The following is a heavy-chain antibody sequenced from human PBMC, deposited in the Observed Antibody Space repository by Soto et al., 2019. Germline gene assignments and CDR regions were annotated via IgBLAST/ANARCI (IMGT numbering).Heavy chain of an antibody. CDR1: GYTFTRNS. J-gene: IGHJ5*02. Sequence: QIQLVQSGGELRKPGASVKVSCKTSGYTFTRNSISWVRQAPGQGLEWMGWISTNNGNTEFAQKFKGRVTLTPDTSTSTAYMELTSLRSDDTAIYYCARGGVYAVDRWGQGTLVTVSS. V-gene: IGHV1-18*04. D-gene: IGHD4-17*01. CDR2: ISTNNGNT. CDR3: ARGGVYAVDR.